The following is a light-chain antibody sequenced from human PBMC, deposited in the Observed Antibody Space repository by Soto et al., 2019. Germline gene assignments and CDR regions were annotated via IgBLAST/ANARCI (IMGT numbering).Light chain of an antibody. CDR2: DSN. J-gene: IGLJ2*01. CDR3: GTWDNSLSAVV. V-gene: IGLV1-51*01. Sequence: QSVLTQPPSVSAAPGQKVTISCSGSSSNIGNNYVSWYQQLPGTAPKLLIYDSNKRPSGIPDRFSGSKSGTSATLSITGLQTEDEADYDCGTWDNSLSAVVFGGGTQLTVL. CDR1: SSNIGNNY.